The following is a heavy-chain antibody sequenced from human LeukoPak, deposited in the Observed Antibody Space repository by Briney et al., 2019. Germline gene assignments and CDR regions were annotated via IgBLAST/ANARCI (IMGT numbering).Heavy chain of an antibody. Sequence: KPSETLSLTCTVSGGSISSYYWSWIRQPPGKGLEWIGYNYYSGSTNYNPSLKTRVTISVDASKNQFSLKLSSVTAADTAVYYCARDGDYYYYNMDVWGKGTTVTVSS. CDR2: NYYSGST. V-gene: IGHV4-59*01. CDR3: ARDGDYYYYNMDV. J-gene: IGHJ6*03. CDR1: GGSISSYY.